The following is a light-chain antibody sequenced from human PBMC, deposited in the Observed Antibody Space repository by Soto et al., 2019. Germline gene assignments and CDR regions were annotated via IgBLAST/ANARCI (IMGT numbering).Light chain of an antibody. Sequence: QSALTQPASVSGSPGQSITISCTGTSSDVGGYNYVSRYQQHPGKAPKLMIYDVSNRPSGVSNRFSGSKSGNTASLTISGLQAEDEADYYCSSYTSSSTLVFGTGTKLTVL. CDR3: SSYTSSSTLV. V-gene: IGLV2-14*01. J-gene: IGLJ1*01. CDR1: SSDVGGYNY. CDR2: DVS.